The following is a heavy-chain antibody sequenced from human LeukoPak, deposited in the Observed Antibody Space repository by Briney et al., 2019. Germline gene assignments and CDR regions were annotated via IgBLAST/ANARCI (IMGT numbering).Heavy chain of an antibody. CDR1: GFTFSSFA. CDR2: ISGSGGST. Sequence: GGSLRLSCAASGFTFSSFALSWVRRGPGKGLEWVSGISGSGGSTYYADSVKGRFTISRDNSNNRLYPQMNSLRAEDTAVYYCAKDKGSGTYPPYWGQGTLVTVSS. V-gene: IGHV3-23*01. CDR3: AKDKGSGTYPPY. D-gene: IGHD1-26*01. J-gene: IGHJ4*02.